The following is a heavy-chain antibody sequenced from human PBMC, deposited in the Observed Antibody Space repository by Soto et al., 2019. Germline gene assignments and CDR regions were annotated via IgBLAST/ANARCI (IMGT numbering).Heavy chain of an antibody. V-gene: IGHV3-66*01. J-gene: IGHJ4*02. CDR2: LYSDGDT. Sequence: EVQPVESGGGLVQPGGSLRLSCAVSGFTVSSNYMSWVRQAPGKGLEWVSILYSDGDTYYAGSVRGRFSISRDISKNTLYLQMNSLRPEDTAVFYCARVGTGSSTWTPFDYWGQGTLVTVSS. CDR1: GFTVSSNY. D-gene: IGHD6-13*01. CDR3: ARVGTGSSTWTPFDY.